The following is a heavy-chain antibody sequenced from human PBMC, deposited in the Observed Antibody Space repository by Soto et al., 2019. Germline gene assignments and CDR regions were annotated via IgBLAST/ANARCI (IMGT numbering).Heavy chain of an antibody. Sequence: GGSLRLSCAASGFTFSSYSMNWVRQAPGKGLEWVSYISSSSSTIYYADSVKGRFTISRDNAKNSLYLQMNSLRDEDTAVYYCARGDYSSSWYGYYYWGQGTLVTVSS. V-gene: IGHV3-48*02. D-gene: IGHD6-13*01. CDR3: ARGDYSSSWYGYYY. J-gene: IGHJ4*02. CDR2: ISSSSSTI. CDR1: GFTFSSYS.